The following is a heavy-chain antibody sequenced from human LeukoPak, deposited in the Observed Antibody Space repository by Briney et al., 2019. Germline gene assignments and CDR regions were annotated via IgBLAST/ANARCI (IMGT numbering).Heavy chain of an antibody. CDR1: GGSISSSSYY. CDR2: IYYSGST. Sequence: SETLSLTCTVSGGSISSSSYYWGWIRQPPGKGLEWIGSIYYSGSTYYNPSLKSRVTISVDTSKNQFSLKLSSVTAADTAVYYCARASGGGYYYYYMDVWGKGTTVTVSS. V-gene: IGHV4-39*07. CDR3: ARASGGGYYYYYMDV. J-gene: IGHJ6*03. D-gene: IGHD2-8*02.